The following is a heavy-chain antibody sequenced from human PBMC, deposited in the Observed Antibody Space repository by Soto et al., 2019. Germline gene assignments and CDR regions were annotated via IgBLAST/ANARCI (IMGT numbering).Heavy chain of an antibody. CDR2: VFYNGNT. V-gene: IGHV4-31*03. Sequence: NPSETLSLTCTVSGASISRGGYFWNWIRQHPGKGLEWVGYVFYNGNTHYNPSLKSRVIISLDTSKNQYSLRLTSVTATDTAVYYCARGVITRFGLVDDSWTDSCGQGTMVTVSS. D-gene: IGHD3-3*01. J-gene: IGHJ4*02. CDR1: GASISRGGYF. CDR3: ARGVITRFGLVDDSWTDS.